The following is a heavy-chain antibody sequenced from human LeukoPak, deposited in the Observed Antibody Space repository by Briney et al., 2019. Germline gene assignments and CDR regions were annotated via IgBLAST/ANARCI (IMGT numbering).Heavy chain of an antibody. CDR1: GGSISSSNW. Sequence: SETLSINCAVSGGSISSSNWWSWVRQPPGKGLEWIGEIYHSGSTNYNPSLKSRVTISVDKSKNQFSLKLSSVTAADTAVYYCARSALYDTNKLYAFDIWGQGTMVTVSS. CDR3: ARSALYDTNKLYAFDI. D-gene: IGHD2-8*01. V-gene: IGHV4-4*02. CDR2: IYHSGST. J-gene: IGHJ3*02.